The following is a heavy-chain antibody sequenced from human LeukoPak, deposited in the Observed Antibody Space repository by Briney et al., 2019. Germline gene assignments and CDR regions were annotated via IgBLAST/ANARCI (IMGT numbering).Heavy chain of an antibody. J-gene: IGHJ4*02. V-gene: IGHV3-21*01. CDR1: GFTFSSYS. D-gene: IGHD5-18*01. CDR2: ISSSSSYI. CDR3: AREGHQLWSTGNKYYFDY. Sequence: GGSLRLSCAASGFTFSSYSMNWVRQAPGTGLEWVSSISSSSSYIYYADSVKGRFTISRDNAKNSLYLQMNSLRAEDTAVYYCAREGHQLWSTGNKYYFDYWGQGTLVTVSS.